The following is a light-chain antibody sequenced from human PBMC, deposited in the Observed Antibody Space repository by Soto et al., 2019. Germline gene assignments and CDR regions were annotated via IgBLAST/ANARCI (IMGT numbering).Light chain of an antibody. J-gene: IGKJ5*01. CDR2: AAS. CDR3: QQSFSTSIT. V-gene: IGKV1-39*01. CDR1: QSISSN. Sequence: DIQMTQSPSSLSASVGDRVTITCRASQSISSNLNWYQQKPGKAPKLLIYAASTLQSGVTSRFSGSGSGTDFTLTISSLQPEDFATYYCQQSFSTSITFGQGTRLEIK.